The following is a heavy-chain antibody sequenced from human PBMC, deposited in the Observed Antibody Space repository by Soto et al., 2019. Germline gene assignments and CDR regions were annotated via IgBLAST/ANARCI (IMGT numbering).Heavy chain of an antibody. D-gene: IGHD3-22*01. V-gene: IGHV1-3*04. CDR2: INIGSGDT. CDR3: ARDGYYESSGYYYPYYFDY. J-gene: IGHJ4*02. CDR1: GYTFVSYA. Sequence: QVQLVQSGAEVKKPGASVKVSCKASGYTFVSYAIHWVRQAPGQRLEWMGWINIGSGDTKYSQKFQDRVTITRDTSANAGYMEMSSLRSEDTAVYYCARDGYYESSGYYYPYYFDYWGQGTLVTVSS.